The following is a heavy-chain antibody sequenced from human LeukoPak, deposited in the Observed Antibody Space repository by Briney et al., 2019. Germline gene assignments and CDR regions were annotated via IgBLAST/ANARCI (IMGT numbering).Heavy chain of an antibody. CDR1: GYTFTGYY. Sequence: ASVKVSCKASGYTFTGYYMHWVRQAPGQGLEWMGWISPNSGGTNYAQKFQGRVTMTRDTSISTAYMELSSLRSDDTAVYYCARDEDYGISVNVDYWGQGTLVTVSS. D-gene: IGHD4-17*01. CDR2: ISPNSGGT. V-gene: IGHV1-2*02. CDR3: ARDEDYGISVNVDY. J-gene: IGHJ4*02.